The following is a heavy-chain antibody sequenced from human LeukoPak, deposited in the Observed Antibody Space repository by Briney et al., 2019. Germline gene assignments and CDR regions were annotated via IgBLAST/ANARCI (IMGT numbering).Heavy chain of an antibody. CDR2: IYYSGST. Sequence: SETLSLTCTVSGGSISIGGYYWSWIRQHPGKGLEWIGYIYYSGSTDYNPSLKSQVTISVDTSKNQFSLKLSSVTAADTAVYYCARDAMRGYYFDYWGQGTLVTVSS. V-gene: IGHV4-31*01. CDR1: GGSISIGGYY. J-gene: IGHJ4*02. CDR3: ARDAMRGYYFDY. D-gene: IGHD2-2*01.